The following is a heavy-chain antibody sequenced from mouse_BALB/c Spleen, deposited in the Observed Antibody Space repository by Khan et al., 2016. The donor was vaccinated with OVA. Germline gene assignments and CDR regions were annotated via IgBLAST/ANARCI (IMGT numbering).Heavy chain of an antibody. J-gene: IGHJ3*01. Sequence: VQLQQSGAELAKPGASVKMSCKASGYTFTSYWMHWVKQRPGQGLEWIGYINPSTDYTDYNQKFKDKATLTVDKSSSTAYMQLTSLTSEDSAVYYCVNHGSRSAWFTYWGQGTLVTVSA. CDR1: GYTFTSYW. V-gene: IGHV1-7*01. D-gene: IGHD1-1*01. CDR3: VNHGSRSAWFTY. CDR2: INPSTDYT.